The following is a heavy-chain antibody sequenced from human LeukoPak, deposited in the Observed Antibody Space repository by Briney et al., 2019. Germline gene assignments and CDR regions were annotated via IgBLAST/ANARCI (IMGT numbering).Heavy chain of an antibody. Sequence: ASVKVSCKASGYTFTSYGISWVRQAPGQGLEWMGWISAYNGNTNYAQKLQGSVTMTTDTSTSTAYMELRSLRSDDTAVYYCARRTYYDILTGYPDYWGQGTLVTVSS. J-gene: IGHJ4*02. D-gene: IGHD3-9*01. CDR3: ARRTYYDILTGYPDY. V-gene: IGHV1-18*04. CDR2: ISAYNGNT. CDR1: GYTFTSYG.